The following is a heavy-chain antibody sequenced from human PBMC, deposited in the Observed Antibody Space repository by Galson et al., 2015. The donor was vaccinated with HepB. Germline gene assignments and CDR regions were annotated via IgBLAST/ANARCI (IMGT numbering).Heavy chain of an antibody. CDR3: ARDRVGGYGGNLQFYYYGMDV. Sequence: SVKVSCTAAGGTFSKYAFSWVRQAPGQGLEWMGGIVPTFGIAIYAQKFKGSVTISADEPTRTVHMELSSLRSDDTAVYYCARDRVGGYGGNLQFYYYGMDVWGRGTTVTVSS. J-gene: IGHJ6*02. V-gene: IGHV1-69*13. CDR2: IVPTFGIA. D-gene: IGHD4-23*01. CDR1: GGTFSKYA.